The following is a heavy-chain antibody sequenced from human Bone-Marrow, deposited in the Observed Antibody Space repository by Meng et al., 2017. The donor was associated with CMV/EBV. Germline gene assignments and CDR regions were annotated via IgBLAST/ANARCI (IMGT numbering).Heavy chain of an antibody. D-gene: IGHD2-2*02. V-gene: IGHV3-74*01. CDR2: INSDGSST. Sequence: GGSLRLSCAASGFTFSSYWMHWVRQAPGKGLVWVSRINSDGSSTSYADSVKGRFTISRDNAKNTLYLQMNSLRAEDTAVYYCAKGRFAVVPAAINYWGQGTLVTVSS. CDR1: GFTFSSYW. J-gene: IGHJ4*02. CDR3: AKGRFAVVPAAINY.